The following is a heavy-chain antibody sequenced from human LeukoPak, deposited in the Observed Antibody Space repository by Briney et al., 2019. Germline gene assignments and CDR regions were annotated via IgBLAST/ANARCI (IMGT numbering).Heavy chain of an antibody. D-gene: IGHD6-13*01. CDR2: ISYDGSNK. Sequence: GGFLRLSCAASGFTSSSYGMHWVRQAPGKGLEWVAVISYDGSNKYYADSVKGRFTISRDNSKNTLYLQMNSLRAEDTAVYYCAKDEEYNSSWTHLDYWGQGTLVTVSS. V-gene: IGHV3-30*18. J-gene: IGHJ4*02. CDR3: AKDEEYNSSWTHLDY. CDR1: GFTSSSYG.